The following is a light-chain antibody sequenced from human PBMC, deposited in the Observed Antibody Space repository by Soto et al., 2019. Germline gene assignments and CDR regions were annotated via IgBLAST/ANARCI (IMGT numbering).Light chain of an antibody. V-gene: IGLV2-14*01. CDR3: VSYIDSSKTHWV. J-gene: IGLJ3*02. Sequence: QSALTQPASVSGSPGQSITISCTGTYSDVGGYNRVSWYQHHPGIGPKMLIFEVLNRPSGISGRFSGSKSGDTASLTISGLQPEDEADYYCVSYIDSSKTHWVFGGGTKLTVL. CDR1: YSDVGGYNR. CDR2: EVL.